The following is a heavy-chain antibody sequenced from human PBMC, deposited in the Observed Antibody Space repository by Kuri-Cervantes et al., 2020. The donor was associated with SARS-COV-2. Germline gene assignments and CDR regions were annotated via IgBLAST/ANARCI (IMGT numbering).Heavy chain of an antibody. CDR1: GFTFSSYG. D-gene: IGHD1-1*01. V-gene: IGHV3-30*02. CDR2: IRYDGSNK. J-gene: IGHJ6*03. Sequence: GESLKISCAASGFTFSSYGMHWVRQAPGKGLEWVAFIRYDGSNKYYADSVKGRFTISRDNSKNTLYLQMNSLRAEDTAVYYCARVTVERRWSPIYHYYYMDVWGKGTTVTVSS. CDR3: ARVTVERRWSPIYHYYYMDV.